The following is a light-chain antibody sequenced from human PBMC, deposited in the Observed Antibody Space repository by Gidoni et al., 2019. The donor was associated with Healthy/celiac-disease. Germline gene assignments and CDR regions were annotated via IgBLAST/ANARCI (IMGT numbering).Light chain of an antibody. J-gene: IGKJ5*01. CDR1: QSVSSSY. CDR3: QQYGSSPVT. V-gene: IGKV3-20*01. CDR2: GAS. Sequence: EIVLTQSPGTLSLSPGERAPLSCRASQSVSSSYLAWYQQKPVQAPRLLIYGASSRATGIPDRFSGSVSGTDFTLTISRLEPEDFAVYYCQQYGSSPVTFGQGTRLEIK.